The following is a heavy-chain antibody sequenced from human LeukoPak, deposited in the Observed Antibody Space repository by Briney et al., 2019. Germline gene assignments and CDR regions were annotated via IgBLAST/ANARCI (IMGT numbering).Heavy chain of an antibody. J-gene: IGHJ4*02. V-gene: IGHV4-34*01. Sequence: SETLSLTCAVYGGSFSGHYWSWIRQPPGKGLEWIGEINHSGSTNYNPSLKSRVTISVDTSKNQFSLKLSSVTAADTAVYYCARRRDFWSGYSPYYFDYWGQGTLVTVSS. CDR1: GGSFSGHY. CDR3: ARRRDFWSGYSPYYFDY. D-gene: IGHD3-3*01. CDR2: INHSGST.